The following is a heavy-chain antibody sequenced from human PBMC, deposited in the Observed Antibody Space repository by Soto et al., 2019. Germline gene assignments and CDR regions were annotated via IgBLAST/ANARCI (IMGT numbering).Heavy chain of an antibody. CDR2: ISDDGSDK. CDR1: GFTFSSYG. V-gene: IGHV3-30*18. J-gene: IGHJ3*02. CDR3: AKDQTHAFDI. Sequence: QVQLVESGGGVVQPGRSLRLSCAASGFTFSSYGMYWVRQAPGKGLEWVAVISDDGSDKYYAESVKGRFTISRDNSKSTLFLQMNSLIVEDTAVYYCAKDQTHAFDIWGQGTMVTVSS.